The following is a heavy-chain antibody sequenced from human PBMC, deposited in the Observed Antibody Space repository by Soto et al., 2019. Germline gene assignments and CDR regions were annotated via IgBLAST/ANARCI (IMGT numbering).Heavy chain of an antibody. Sequence: ASVKVSCKASGYTFTSYGIIWVRQAPGQGLEWMGWISAYNGNTNYAQKLQGRVTMTTDTSTSTAYMELRSLRSDDTAVYYCARDLWYCSSTSCYVLPDYWGQGTLVTVSS. J-gene: IGHJ4*02. V-gene: IGHV1-18*01. CDR2: ISAYNGNT. CDR1: GYTFTSYG. D-gene: IGHD2-2*01. CDR3: ARDLWYCSSTSCYVLPDY.